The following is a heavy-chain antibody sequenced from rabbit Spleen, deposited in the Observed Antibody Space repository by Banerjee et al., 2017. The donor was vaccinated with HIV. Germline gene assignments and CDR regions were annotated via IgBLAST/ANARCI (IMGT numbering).Heavy chain of an antibody. CDR1: GVSFSLSSY. D-gene: IGHD1-1*01. Sequence: QSLEESGGDLVKPGASLTLTCTASGVSFSLSSYMCWVRQAPGKGLEWIGCIDDGSSGFTYYATWAKGRFTCSKTSSTTVTLQMTRLTAADTATYFCARDTSSSFSSYGMDRWGQGTLVTVS. J-gene: IGHJ6*01. CDR3: ARDTSSSFSSYGMDR. V-gene: IGHV1S40*01. CDR2: IDDGSSGFT.